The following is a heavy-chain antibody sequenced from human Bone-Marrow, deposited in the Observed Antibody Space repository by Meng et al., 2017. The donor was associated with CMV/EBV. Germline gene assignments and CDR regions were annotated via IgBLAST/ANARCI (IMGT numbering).Heavy chain of an antibody. CDR2: IIPIFGTA. CDR3: ARRTPIVGATSSPFDS. CDR1: RDTFSSYT. V-gene: IGHV1-69*05. Sequence: SVKVSCKASRDTFSSYTISWVRQAPGQGLEWMGGIIPIFGTANYAQKFHGRVTITTDESTTTVYMELSSLKIEDTAVYYCARRTPIVGATSSPFDSWGQGTLATVSS. D-gene: IGHD1-26*01. J-gene: IGHJ5*01.